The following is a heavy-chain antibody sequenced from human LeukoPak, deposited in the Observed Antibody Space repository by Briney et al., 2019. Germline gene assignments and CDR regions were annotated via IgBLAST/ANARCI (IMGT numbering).Heavy chain of an antibody. CDR2: INQHGSEK. CDR3: AKTRGSSGWYERWFDP. CDR1: GFTFGNYW. J-gene: IGHJ5*02. V-gene: IGHV3-7*03. D-gene: IGHD6-19*01. Sequence: GGSLRLSCAASGFTFGNYWMSWVRQAPGRGLEWVANINQHGSEKYYVDSVKGRFTISRDNSRNTLYLQMNSLRVEDTAVYFCAKTRGSSGWYERWFDPWGQGTLVTVSS.